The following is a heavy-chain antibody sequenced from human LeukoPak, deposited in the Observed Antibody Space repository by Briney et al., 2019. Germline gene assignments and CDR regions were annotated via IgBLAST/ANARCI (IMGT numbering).Heavy chain of an antibody. CDR1: GFTFSDYY. J-gene: IGHJ3*02. Sequence: RGSLRLSCAASGFTFSDYYMSWVRQAPGKGLEWVANIKQDGSEKYYVDSVKGRFTISRDNAKNSLYLQMNSLRAEDTAVYYCARGDRAFDIWGQGTMVTVPS. CDR2: IKQDGSEK. CDR3: ARGDRAFDI. V-gene: IGHV3-7*01.